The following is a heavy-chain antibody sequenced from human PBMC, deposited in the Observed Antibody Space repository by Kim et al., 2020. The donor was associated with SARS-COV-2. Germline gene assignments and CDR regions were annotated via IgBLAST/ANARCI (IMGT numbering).Heavy chain of an antibody. CDR3: AREADYGDFRA. D-gene: IGHD4-17*01. CDR1: GGSISSGSYY. V-gene: IGHV4-61*02. Sequence: SETLSLTCTVSGGSISSGSYYWSWIRQPAGKGLEWIGRIYTSGSTNYNPSLKSRVTISVDTSKNQFSLKLSSVTAADTAVYYCAREADYGDFRAWGQGTLVTVSS. CDR2: IYTSGST. J-gene: IGHJ5*02.